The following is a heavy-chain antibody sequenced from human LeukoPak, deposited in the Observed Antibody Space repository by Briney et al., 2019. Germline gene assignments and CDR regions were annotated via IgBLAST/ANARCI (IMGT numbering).Heavy chain of an antibody. D-gene: IGHD3-22*01. Sequence: WASVKVSCKASGYTFTGYYMHWVRQAPGQGLEWMGWINPNSGGTNYAQKFQGRVTMTRDTSISTAYMELSRLRSDDTAVYYCARGGLNYYDSSGHYSNDAFDIWGQGTMVTVSS. CDR3: ARGGLNYYDSSGHYSNDAFDI. J-gene: IGHJ3*02. CDR2: INPNSGGT. CDR1: GYTFTGYY. V-gene: IGHV1-2*02.